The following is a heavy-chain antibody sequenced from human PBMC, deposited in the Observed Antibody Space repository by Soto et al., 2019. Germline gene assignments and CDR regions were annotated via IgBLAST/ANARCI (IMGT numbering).Heavy chain of an antibody. Sequence: QVQLVESGGGLVKPGGSLRLSCAASGFTFSDYYMSWIRQAPGKGLECVSYISSSGSTIYYADSVKGRFTISRDNAQNSLYLQMNSLRAEDTAVYYCASYWGVCYRCYYGMDVWGQGTTVTVSS. CDR2: ISSSGSTI. J-gene: IGHJ6*02. CDR1: GFTFSDYY. D-gene: IGHD2-8*01. V-gene: IGHV3-11*01. CDR3: ASYWGVCYRCYYGMDV.